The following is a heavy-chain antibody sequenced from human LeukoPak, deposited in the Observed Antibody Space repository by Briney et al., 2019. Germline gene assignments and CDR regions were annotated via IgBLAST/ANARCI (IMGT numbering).Heavy chain of an antibody. D-gene: IGHD3-22*01. V-gene: IGHV3-49*01. CDR1: GFTFGDYA. Sequence: GGSLRLSCTASGFTFGDYARSWFRQAPWRGVDWVGFISCKEYGGKTECAASVKGRFTISRDGYKSIAYLQINSLKHEDGAVFYGTRAPAGDYYDSSGPIGGVDYWGQGTLVTVSS. CDR2: ISCKEYGGKT. CDR3: TRAPAGDYYDSSGPIGGVDY. J-gene: IGHJ4*02.